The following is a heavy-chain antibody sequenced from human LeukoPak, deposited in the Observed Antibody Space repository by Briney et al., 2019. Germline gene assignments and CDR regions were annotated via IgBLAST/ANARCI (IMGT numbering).Heavy chain of an antibody. D-gene: IGHD1-26*01. J-gene: IGHJ4*02. V-gene: IGHV3-33*06. CDR3: AKWEGTRQFYFGY. CDR1: GFSFRDFV. CDR2: TWYDESQK. Sequence: GGSLRLSCAVSGFSFRDFVFHWVRQAPGKGLEWVAVTWYDESQKYYADSVKGRFTISKDNSKNTLCLEMSSLRVEDTAVYYCAKWEGTRQFYFGYWGQGALVTVAS.